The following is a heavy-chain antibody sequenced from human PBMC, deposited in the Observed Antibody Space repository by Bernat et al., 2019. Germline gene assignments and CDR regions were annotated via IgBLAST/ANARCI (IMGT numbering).Heavy chain of an antibody. CDR1: GFTFSSYA. CDR2: ISGSGGTT. Sequence: EVQLLESGGGLVQPGGSLRLSCAASGFTFSSYAMSWVRQAPGKGLEWVSAISGSGGTTYYADSVKGRYTISRDNSKNTLYLQMNSLRAEDTDVYYCAKGSGYYGSGSFNFDYWGQGTLVTVSS. D-gene: IGHD3-10*01. CDR3: AKGSGYYGSGSFNFDY. V-gene: IGHV3-23*01. J-gene: IGHJ4*02.